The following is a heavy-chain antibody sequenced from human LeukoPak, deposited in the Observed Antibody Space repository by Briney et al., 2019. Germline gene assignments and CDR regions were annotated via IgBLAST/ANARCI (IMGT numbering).Heavy chain of an antibody. CDR1: GFTFSSYW. J-gene: IGHJ3*02. Sequence: SGGSLRLSCAASGFTFSSYWMSWVRQAPGKWLEWVANIKQDGSEKYYVDSVKGRFTISRDNAKNSLYLQMNSLRAEDTAVYYCARVVGWDPTVTTRVDAFDIWGQGTMVTVSS. D-gene: IGHD4-17*01. CDR3: ARVVGWDPTVTTRVDAFDI. V-gene: IGHV3-7*01. CDR2: IKQDGSEK.